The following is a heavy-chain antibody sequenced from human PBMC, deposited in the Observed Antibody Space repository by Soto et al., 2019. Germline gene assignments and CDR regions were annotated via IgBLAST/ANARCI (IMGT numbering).Heavy chain of an antibody. CDR1: GGSISSGGYY. D-gene: IGHD4-17*01. J-gene: IGHJ4*02. CDR3: ARSSAYGDYEETGYFDY. Sequence: SETLSLTCTLSGGSISSGGYYWSWIRQHPGKGLEWIGYIYYSGSTYYNPSLKSRVTISVDTSKNQFSLKLSSVTAADTAVYYCARSSAYGDYEETGYFDYWGQGTLVTVSS. CDR2: IYYSGST. V-gene: IGHV4-31*03.